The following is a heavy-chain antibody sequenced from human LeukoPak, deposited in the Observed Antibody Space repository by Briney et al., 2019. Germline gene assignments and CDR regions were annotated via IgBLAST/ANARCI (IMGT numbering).Heavy chain of an antibody. D-gene: IGHD6-19*01. J-gene: IGHJ4*02. V-gene: IGHV3-33*05. CDR1: GFTYSHNG. CDR2: IQYDGNTI. CDR3: ARDASALY. Sequence: GGSLRLSCVASGFTYSHNGMHWVRQAPGKGLERVAFIQYDGNTIFYADSVKGRFTISRDNSKNTLYLQMNSLRDDDTSVYFCARDASALYWGRGTLVTVSS.